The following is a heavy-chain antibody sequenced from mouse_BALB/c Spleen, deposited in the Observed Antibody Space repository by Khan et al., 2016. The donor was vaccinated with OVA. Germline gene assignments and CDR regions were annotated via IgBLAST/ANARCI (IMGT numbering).Heavy chain of an antibody. CDR1: GYTFINYW. D-gene: IGHD1-3*01. J-gene: IGHJ2*01. CDR2: INPSTGYT. V-gene: IGHV1-7*01. CDR3: ARGGRQWDFDY. Sequence: QVQLKESGAELVKPGASVKMSCKASGYTFINYWILWVKQRPGQGLEWIGYINPSTGYTEYNQNFKAKATLIADKSSSTAFMHLSSLLSAAYAVYDCARGGRQWDFDYGGQGTTLTVSS.